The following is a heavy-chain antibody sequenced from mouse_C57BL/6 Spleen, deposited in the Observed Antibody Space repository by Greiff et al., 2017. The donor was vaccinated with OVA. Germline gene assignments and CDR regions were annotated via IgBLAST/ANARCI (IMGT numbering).Heavy chain of an antibody. Sequence: QVQLQQPGAELVKPGASVKLSCKASGYTFTSYWMHWVKQRPGQGLEWIGMIHPNSGSTNYNEKFKSKATLTVDKSSSTAYMPLSSLTSEDSAVYYCARGAWLLPDYAMDYWGQGTSVTVSS. CDR2: IHPNSGST. CDR1: GYTFTSYW. V-gene: IGHV1-64*01. D-gene: IGHD2-3*01. J-gene: IGHJ4*01. CDR3: ARGAWLLPDYAMDY.